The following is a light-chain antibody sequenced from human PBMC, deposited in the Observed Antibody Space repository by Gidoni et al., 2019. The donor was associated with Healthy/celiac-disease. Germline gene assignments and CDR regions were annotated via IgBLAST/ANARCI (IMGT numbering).Light chain of an antibody. CDR1: QDISNY. J-gene: IGKJ3*01. Sequence: DIQMTQSPSSLSASVGDRVTITCQASQDISNYLNWYQQKPGKAPKLLIYDASNLETGVPSMFSGSGSGTDFTFTISRLQPEDIATYYCQQYDNLPLTFXPXTKVDIK. V-gene: IGKV1-33*01. CDR3: QQYDNLPLT. CDR2: DAS.